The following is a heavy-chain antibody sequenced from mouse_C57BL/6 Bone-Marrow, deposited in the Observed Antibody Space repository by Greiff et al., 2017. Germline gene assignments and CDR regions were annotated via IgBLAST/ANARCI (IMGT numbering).Heavy chain of an antibody. Sequence: EVKLVESGAGFVKPGGSLKLSCAASGFTFSSYSMPWVRQTPEKGLEWVATIGDGGSYTYYPDNVKGRFTISRDNAKNTLYLQMSNLKSEDTAMYYCARAYYSNFAWFADWGKGTLVTVSA. J-gene: IGHJ3*01. D-gene: IGHD2-5*01. CDR3: ARAYYSNFAWFAD. CDR2: IGDGGSYT. CDR1: GFTFSSYS. V-gene: IGHV5-4*03.